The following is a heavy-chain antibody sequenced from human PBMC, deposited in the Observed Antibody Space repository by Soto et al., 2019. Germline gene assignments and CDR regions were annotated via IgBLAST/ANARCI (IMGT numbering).Heavy chain of an antibody. CDR2: ISYDGSNK. V-gene: IGHV3-30*18. CDR1: GFTFSSYG. Sequence: QVQLVESGGGVVQPGRSLRLSCAASGFTFSSYGMHWVRQAPGKGLEWVAVISYDGSNKYYADSVKGRFTISRDNSKNTLYLQMNSLRAEDTAVYYCAKDHRSSWYEADGMDVWGQGTTATVSS. D-gene: IGHD6-13*01. J-gene: IGHJ6*02. CDR3: AKDHRSSWYEADGMDV.